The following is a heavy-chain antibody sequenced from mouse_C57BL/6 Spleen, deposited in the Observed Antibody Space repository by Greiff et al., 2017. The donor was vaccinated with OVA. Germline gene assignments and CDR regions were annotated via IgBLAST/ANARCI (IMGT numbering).Heavy chain of an antibody. Sequence: EVQLQQSGPELVKPGASVKMSCKASGYTFTDYNMHWVKQSHGKSLEWIGYINPNNGGTSYNQKFKGKATLTVNKSSSTAYMELRSLTSEDSAVYYCARRGDYDGIFAYWGQGTLVTVSA. CDR2: INPNNGGT. V-gene: IGHV1-22*01. CDR1: GYTFTDYN. J-gene: IGHJ3*01. D-gene: IGHD2-4*01. CDR3: ARRGDYDGIFAY.